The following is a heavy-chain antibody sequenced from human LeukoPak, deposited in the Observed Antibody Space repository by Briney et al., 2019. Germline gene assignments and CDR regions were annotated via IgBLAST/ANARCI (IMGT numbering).Heavy chain of an antibody. J-gene: IGHJ4*02. CDR1: GFTFSTYW. CDR3: ARDATHCSGGRCYDVFDS. Sequence: GSLRLSCAASGFTFSTYWMTWVRQAPGKGLEWVANIRRDGSEEHYVDSVEGRFSISRDNAKNSLYLQMNSLRAEDTAVYYCARDATHCSGGRCYDVFDSWGQGTLVTVSS. D-gene: IGHD2-15*01. CDR2: IRRDGSEE. V-gene: IGHV3-7*01.